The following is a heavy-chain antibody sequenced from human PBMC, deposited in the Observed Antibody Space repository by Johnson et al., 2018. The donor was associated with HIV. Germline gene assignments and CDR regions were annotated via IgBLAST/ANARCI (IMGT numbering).Heavy chain of an antibody. CDR3: ATVKHVPLAFDI. CDR1: GFTFSSYA. D-gene: IGHD4-17*01. CDR2: IRYDGSDT. J-gene: IGHJ3*02. V-gene: IGHV3-30-3*01. Sequence: QMQLVESGGGVVQPGRSLRLSCAASGFTFSSYAMHWVRQAPGKGLEWVAVIRYDGSDTYDVDSVRGRFTISRDNSKTSLSLQMNSLRTEDTAVYYCATVKHVPLAFDIWGQGTMVTVSS.